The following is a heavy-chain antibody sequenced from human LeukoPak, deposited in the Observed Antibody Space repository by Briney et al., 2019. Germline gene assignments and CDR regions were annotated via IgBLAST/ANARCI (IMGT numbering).Heavy chain of an antibody. D-gene: IGHD2-2*02. Sequence: GASVKVSCKASRYTFTSYDINWVRQATGQGLEWMGWMNPNSGNTGYAQKFQGRVTMTRNTSISTAYMELSSLRSEDTAVYYCARGPYLYCSSTSCYNSFDYWGQGTLVTVSS. CDR2: MNPNSGNT. J-gene: IGHJ4*02. CDR1: RYTFTSYD. V-gene: IGHV1-8*01. CDR3: ARGPYLYCSSTSCYNSFDY.